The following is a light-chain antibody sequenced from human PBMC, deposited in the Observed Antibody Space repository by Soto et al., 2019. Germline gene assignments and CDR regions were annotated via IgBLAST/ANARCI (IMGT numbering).Light chain of an antibody. Sequence: QSALTQPASVSGSPGQSITISCTVTNTDIGGYNWVSWYQQHPGRAPKLIIYEVTNRPSGVSDRFSGSKSGNTASLTISGLQTDDEADYFCSSYRRPTTLVFGPGTKVTVL. CDR1: NTDIGGYNW. J-gene: IGLJ1*01. V-gene: IGLV2-14*01. CDR3: SSYRRPTTLV. CDR2: EVT.